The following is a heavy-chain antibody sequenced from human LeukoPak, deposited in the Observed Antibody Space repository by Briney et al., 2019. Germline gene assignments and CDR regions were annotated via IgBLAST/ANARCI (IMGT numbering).Heavy chain of an antibody. CDR3: AKVTTDCSSTSCFLPYAFDF. CDR2: ISASGSGT. D-gene: IGHD2-2*01. V-gene: IGHV3-23*01. Sequence: PRGSLRLSCGASGFTFNISAINWVRQAPGKGLEWVSSISASGSGTFYADSVEGRFAISRDNSRNMVFLLMNTLRAEDTAIYYCAKVTTDCSSTSCFLPYAFDFWGQGTMVAVSS. CDR1: GFTFNISA. J-gene: IGHJ3*01.